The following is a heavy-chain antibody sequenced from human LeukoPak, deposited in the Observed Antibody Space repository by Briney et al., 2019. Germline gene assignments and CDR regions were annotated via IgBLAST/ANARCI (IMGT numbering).Heavy chain of an antibody. V-gene: IGHV3-7*04. Sequence: PGGSLSLSCAASGFTFSSYWMNWVRQAPGKGLEWVANIKEDGSERYSVASVKGRFTISRDNAKNSLYLQMNSLRAEDTAVYYCARHQKQWLVPFDYWGQGTLVTVSS. CDR2: IKEDGSER. D-gene: IGHD6-19*01. CDR1: GFTFSSYW. CDR3: ARHQKQWLVPFDY. J-gene: IGHJ4*02.